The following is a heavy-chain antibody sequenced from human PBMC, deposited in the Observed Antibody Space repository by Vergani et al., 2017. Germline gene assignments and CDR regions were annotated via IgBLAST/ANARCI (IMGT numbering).Heavy chain of an antibody. D-gene: IGHD1-26*01. Sequence: QVQLQESGPGLVKASQTLSLTCSVSGAYVGSGGYYWTWVRQRPGMGLDWIGYIYYSGSTYYNPSLTSRVTMSIDTSKNVFSLRMTSVTAADTAVYYCARQTEGDHYYYYLDAWAKGAAVTVSS. CDR3: ARQTEGDHYYYYLDA. CDR2: IYYSGST. V-gene: IGHV4-30-4*08. CDR1: GAYVGSGGYY. J-gene: IGHJ6*03.